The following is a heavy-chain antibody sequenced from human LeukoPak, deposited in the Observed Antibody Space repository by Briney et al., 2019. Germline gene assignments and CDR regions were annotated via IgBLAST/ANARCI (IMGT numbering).Heavy chain of an antibody. J-gene: IGHJ4*02. CDR3: ASGWELLDY. V-gene: IGHV4-34*01. CDR1: GGSISSYY. CDR2: INHSGST. Sequence: SETLSLTCTVSGGSISSYYWSWIRQPPGKGLEWIGEINHSGSTNYNPSLKSRVTMSVDTSKNQFSLKLSSVTAADTAVYYCASGWELLDYWGQGTLVTVSS. D-gene: IGHD1-26*01.